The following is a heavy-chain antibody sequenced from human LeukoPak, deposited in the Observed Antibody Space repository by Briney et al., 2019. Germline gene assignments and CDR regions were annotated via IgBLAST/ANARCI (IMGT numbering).Heavy chain of an antibody. Sequence: SQTLSLTCTVSGGSISSGSYYWSWIRQPAGKGLEWIGRIYTSGSTNYNPSLKSRVTISVDTSKNQFSLKLSSVTAAGTAVYYCARDFPYYYGSGSYYFDYWGQGTLVTVSS. V-gene: IGHV4-61*02. CDR1: GGSISSGSYY. CDR2: IYTSGST. D-gene: IGHD3-10*01. CDR3: ARDFPYYYGSGSYYFDY. J-gene: IGHJ4*02.